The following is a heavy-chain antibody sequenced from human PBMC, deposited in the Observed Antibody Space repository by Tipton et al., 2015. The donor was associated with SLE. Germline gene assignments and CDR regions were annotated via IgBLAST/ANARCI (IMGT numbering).Heavy chain of an antibody. CDR1: GFTFSYHG. CDR3: ARDRLRKGYYDSSGYFDY. CDR2: TWNDDENNK. Sequence: RSLRLSCAASGFTFSYHGMHWVRQAPGKGLEWVATTWNDDENNKYYSDSVKGRFTISRDNSKNTVYLQMNSLRAEDTAVYYCARDRLRKGYYDSSGYFDYWGQGTLVTVSS. V-gene: IGHV3-33*01. J-gene: IGHJ4*02. D-gene: IGHD3-22*01.